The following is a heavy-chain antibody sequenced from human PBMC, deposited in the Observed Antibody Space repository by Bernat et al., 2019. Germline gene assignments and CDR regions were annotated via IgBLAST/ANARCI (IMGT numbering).Heavy chain of an antibody. Sequence: QVQLQQWGAGLLKPSETLSLTCAVYGGSFSGYFWGWIREPPGKGLEWIGSVYSSGSTYYNPSFKGQVTISVDTSKNRFSLNLTSVTAADTAVYYCATPWRATYYYGSSGYYGWDAFDTWGQGTMVTVSS. J-gene: IGHJ3*02. CDR2: VYSSGST. V-gene: IGHV4-34*01. CDR3: ATPWRATYYYGSSGYYGWDAFDT. D-gene: IGHD3-22*01. CDR1: GGSFSGYF.